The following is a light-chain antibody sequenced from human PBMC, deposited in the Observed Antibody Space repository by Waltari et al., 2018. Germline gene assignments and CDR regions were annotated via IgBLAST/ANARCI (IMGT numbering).Light chain of an antibody. J-gene: IGLJ2*01. CDR2: EVT. Sequence: QSALTPTASVAGSPGQSITLSCSGPRRYVGAYNFVSWYQQHPGQAPKVMIYEVTKRPSGVSNRFSASKSGNTASLTISGPQAEDEADYNCASYTSITPVVIGGGTKLTVL. CDR1: RRYVGAYNF. V-gene: IGLV2-14*02. CDR3: ASYTSITPVV.